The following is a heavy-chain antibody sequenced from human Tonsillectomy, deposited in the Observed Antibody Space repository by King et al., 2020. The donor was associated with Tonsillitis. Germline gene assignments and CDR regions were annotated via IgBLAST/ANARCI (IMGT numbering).Heavy chain of an antibody. CDR3: ARDQAATGTAIDY. Sequence: QLVQSGAEVKKPGASVKVSCKASGYTFTSYGISWVRQAPGQGLEWMGWINTYNGHTIYPQKLQGRVTMTTDTSTSTAYMELRGLKSDDTAVYYCARDQAATGTAIDYWGQGTLVTVSS. CDR1: GYTFTSYG. J-gene: IGHJ4*02. V-gene: IGHV1-18*01. D-gene: IGHD6-13*01. CDR2: INTYNGHT.